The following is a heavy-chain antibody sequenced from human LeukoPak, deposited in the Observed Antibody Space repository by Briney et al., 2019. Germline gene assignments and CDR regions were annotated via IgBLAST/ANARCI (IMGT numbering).Heavy chain of an antibody. D-gene: IGHD3-22*01. CDR1: GLTFSDYY. V-gene: IGHV3-11*04. J-gene: IGHJ4*02. Sequence: AGGSLRLSCAASGLTFSDYYMTWIRQAPGKGLEWVSSISGTGTTIYSADSVRGRFTVSRDNARNSLFLHMKSLRAEDTAVYYCAVQITMIVVVPYFDYWGQGTLVTVSS. CDR2: ISGTGTTI. CDR3: AVQITMIVVVPYFDY.